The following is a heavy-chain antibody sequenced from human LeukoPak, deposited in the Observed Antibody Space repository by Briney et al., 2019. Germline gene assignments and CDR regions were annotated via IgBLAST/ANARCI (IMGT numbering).Heavy chain of an antibody. CDR2: ISGSGGST. CDR3: AKLYDILTNFDY. J-gene: IGHJ4*02. Sequence: GGSLRLSCAASGFTFSSYAMSWVRQAPGKGLEWVSAISGSGGSTYYAGSVKGRFTISRDNSKNTRYLQMNSLRAEDTAVYYCAKLYDILTNFDYWGQGTLVTVSS. V-gene: IGHV3-23*01. D-gene: IGHD3-9*01. CDR1: GFTFSSYA.